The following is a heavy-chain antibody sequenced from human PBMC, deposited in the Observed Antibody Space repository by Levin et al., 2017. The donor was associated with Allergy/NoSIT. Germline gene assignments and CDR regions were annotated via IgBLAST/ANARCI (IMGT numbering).Heavy chain of an antibody. CDR1: GFTFNKNT. V-gene: IGHV3-64D*06. CDR3: VKHGDNGELGS. J-gene: IGHJ5*02. D-gene: IGHD4-17*01. Sequence: GESLKISCSASGFTFNKNTMQWVRQAPGKGLEHVSAISNNGGRTYYTDSVKGRFTLSRDNSKNTLYLQMTSLRPEDPAFYYCVKHGDNGELGSWGQGTLVTVSS. CDR2: ISNNGGRT.